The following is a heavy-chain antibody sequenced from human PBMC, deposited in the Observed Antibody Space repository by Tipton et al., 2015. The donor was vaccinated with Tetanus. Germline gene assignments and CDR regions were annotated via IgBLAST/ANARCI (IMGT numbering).Heavy chain of an antibody. J-gene: IGHJ4*02. CDR1: GYSFTNSD. CDR3: ARDVTSRGFVVVTAWSDY. CDR2: MNPYTANT. D-gene: IGHD2-21*02. Sequence: QLVQSGPEVKKPGASVKVSCKTSGYSFTNSDINWVRQANGQGLEWVGWMNPYTANTGYAPKFQGRVTMTRDISMTAAFLEIRGMASGDMAVDYCARDVTSRGFVVVTAWSDYWGQGTLVTVSS. V-gene: IGHV1-8*01.